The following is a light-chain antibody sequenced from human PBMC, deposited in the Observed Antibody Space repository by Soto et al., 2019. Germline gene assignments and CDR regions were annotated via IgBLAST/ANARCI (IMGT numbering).Light chain of an antibody. CDR1: SSDVGSYNL. V-gene: IGLV2-23*02. Sequence: SVLTQPASVSGSPGQSITISCTGTSSDVGSYNLVSWYQQHPGKAPKLMIYEVSKRPSGVSNRFSGSKSGNTASLTISGLQAEDEADYYCCSYAGSSTFLFGTGTKVTV. J-gene: IGLJ1*01. CDR2: EVS. CDR3: CSYAGSSTFL.